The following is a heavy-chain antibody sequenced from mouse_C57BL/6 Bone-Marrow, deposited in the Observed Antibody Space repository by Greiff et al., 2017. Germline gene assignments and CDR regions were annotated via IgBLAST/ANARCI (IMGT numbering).Heavy chain of an antibody. CDR1: GFTFSSYG. D-gene: IGHD2-3*01. CDR2: ISSGGSYT. Sequence: EVQLVESGGDLVKPGGSLKLSCAASGFTFSSYGMSWVRQTPDKRLEWVATISSGGSYTYYPDSVKGRFTISRDNAKNTLYLQMSSLKSEDTAMYYCARHADGYYPRYFDVWGTGTTVTVSS. CDR3: ARHADGYYPRYFDV. V-gene: IGHV5-6*01. J-gene: IGHJ1*03.